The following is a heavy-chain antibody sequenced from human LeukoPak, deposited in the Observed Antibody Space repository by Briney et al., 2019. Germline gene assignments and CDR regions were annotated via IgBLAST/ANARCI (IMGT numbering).Heavy chain of an antibody. V-gene: IGHV4-39*07. Sequence: SETLSLTCTVSGGSISSSSYYWGWIRQPPGKGLEWIGEINHSGSTNYNPSLKSRVTISVDTSKNQFSLKLSSVTAAETAVYYCAREYYGSGSYIYMDVWGKGTTVTISS. CDR3: AREYYGSGSYIYMDV. D-gene: IGHD3-10*01. CDR1: GGSISSSSYY. J-gene: IGHJ6*03. CDR2: INHSGST.